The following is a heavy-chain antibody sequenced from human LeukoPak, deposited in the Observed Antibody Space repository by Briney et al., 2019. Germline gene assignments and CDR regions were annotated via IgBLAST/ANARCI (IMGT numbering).Heavy chain of an antibody. D-gene: IGHD2-2*01. CDR3: ARGVVVAPRSAFDI. CDR1: GFTFSSYW. CDR2: INQDGSEK. V-gene: IGHV3-7*01. J-gene: IGHJ3*02. Sequence: GGSLRLSCAASGFTFSSYWITWVRQAPGKGLEWVANINQDGSEKCYVDSVKGRFTISRDNAKNSPSLRMNSLRVEDTAVYYCARGVVVAPRSAFDIWGQGTMVTVSS.